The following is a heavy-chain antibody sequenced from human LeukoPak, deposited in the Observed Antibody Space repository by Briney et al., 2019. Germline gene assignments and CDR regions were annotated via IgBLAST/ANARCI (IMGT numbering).Heavy chain of an antibody. J-gene: IGHJ4*02. CDR3: ARGRTTGEFDY. CDR1: GGTFSSHA. Sequence: SVKVSCKASGGTFSSHAISWVRQDPGQGREWMGGINPIFHTPTYAKKFQGRLTITKDESMSTASMDLRSLISDDTAVYCARGRTTGEFDYWGQGTLVTVSS. V-gene: IGHV1-69*05. CDR2: INPIFHTP. D-gene: IGHD4-11*01.